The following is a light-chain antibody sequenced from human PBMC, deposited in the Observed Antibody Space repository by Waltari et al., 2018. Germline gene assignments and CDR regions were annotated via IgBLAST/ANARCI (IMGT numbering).Light chain of an antibody. CDR3: QQYYSTPLYT. V-gene: IGKV4-1*01. CDR1: QSVLYSSNNKHY. J-gene: IGKJ2*01. Sequence: DIVMTQSPDSLAVSLGERATINCKSSQSVLYSSNNKHYLAWYQQKPGQPPQLLIYWASTRESGVPDRFSGSGSGTDFTLTISSLQAEDVAVYYCQQYYSTPLYTFGQGTKLEIK. CDR2: WAS.